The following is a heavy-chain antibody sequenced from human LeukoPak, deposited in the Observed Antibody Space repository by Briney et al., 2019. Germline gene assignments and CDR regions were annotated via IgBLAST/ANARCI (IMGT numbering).Heavy chain of an antibody. CDR1: GFTVSSNY. D-gene: IGHD3-3*01. Sequence: GGSLRLSCAASGFTVSSNYMIWVRQAPGKGLEWVGRIKSKTDGGTTDYAAPVKGRFTISRDDSKNTLYLQMNSLKTEDTAVYYCTTEISGMYDYWGQGTLVTVSS. CDR2: IKSKTDGGTT. V-gene: IGHV3-15*01. J-gene: IGHJ4*02. CDR3: TTEISGMYDY.